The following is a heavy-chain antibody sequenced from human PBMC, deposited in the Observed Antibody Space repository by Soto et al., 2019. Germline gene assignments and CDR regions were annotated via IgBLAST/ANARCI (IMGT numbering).Heavy chain of an antibody. CDR3: ARDESSGWRGLDY. V-gene: IGHV3-66*01. CDR1: GFTVSSNY. CDR2: IYSGGST. D-gene: IGHD6-19*01. J-gene: IGHJ4*02. Sequence: GGSLRLSCAASGFTVSSNYMSWVRQAPGKGLEWVSVIYSGGSTYYADSVKGRFTISRDNSKNTLYLQMNSLRAEDTAVYYCARDESSGWRGLDYWGQGTLVTVSS.